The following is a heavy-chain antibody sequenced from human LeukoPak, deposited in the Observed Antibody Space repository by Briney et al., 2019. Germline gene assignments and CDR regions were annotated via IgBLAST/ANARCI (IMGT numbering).Heavy chain of an antibody. V-gene: IGHV1-46*01. CDR2: RNANGGST. CDR1: GYSXTIYF. CDR3: VREGGGDRGRAFDM. D-gene: IGHD2-21*02. J-gene: IGHJ3*02. Sequence: GASVTVSFTSSGYSXTIYFIHWVRQAPGQGLEWMGIRNANGGSTGYAQKYPGRVSMSRNTSTSTLYMELSGLRSEDKAGYYCVREGGGDRGRAFDMWGQGTMVTVSS.